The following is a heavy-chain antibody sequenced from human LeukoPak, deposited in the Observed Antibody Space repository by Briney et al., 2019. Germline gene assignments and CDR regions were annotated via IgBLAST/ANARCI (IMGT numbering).Heavy chain of an antibody. CDR2: IYYSGST. CDR3: ARRGYSSSWSAFWFDP. CDR1: GGSISSYY. J-gene: IGHJ5*02. D-gene: IGHD6-13*01. V-gene: IGHV4-59*08. Sequence: SETLSLTCTVSGGSISSYYWSWIRQPPGKGLEWIGYIYYSGSTNYNPSLKSRVTISVDTSKNQFSLKLSSVTAADTAVYYCARRGYSSSWSAFWFDPWGQGTLVTVSS.